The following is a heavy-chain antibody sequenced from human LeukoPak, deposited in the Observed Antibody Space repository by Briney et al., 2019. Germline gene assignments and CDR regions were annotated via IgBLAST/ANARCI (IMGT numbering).Heavy chain of an antibody. CDR1: GYTFTSYG. CDR2: ISAYNGNT. Sequence: ASVKVSCKASGYTFTSYGISWVRQAPGQGLEWMGWISAYNGNTNYAQKLQGRVTMTTDTSTSTAYMELSSLRSEDTAVYYCARAVGAPRHFDYWGQGTLVTVSS. D-gene: IGHD1-26*01. J-gene: IGHJ4*02. CDR3: ARAVGAPRHFDY. V-gene: IGHV1-18*01.